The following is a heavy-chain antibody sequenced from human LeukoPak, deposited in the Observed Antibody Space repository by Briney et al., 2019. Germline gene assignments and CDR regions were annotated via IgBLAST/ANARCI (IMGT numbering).Heavy chain of an antibody. J-gene: IGHJ2*01. CDR2: INTSGST. CDR1: GGSIDSYH. V-gene: IGHV4-4*07. Sequence: SETLSLTCTVSGGSIDSYHWSWIRHPAGRGLEWIGRINTSGSTNYNPSLKSRVTMSVDTSKNQFSLKLSSVTAADTAVYYCARVAQKLERIALAATSEWRANWYFDLWGRGTLVTVSS. CDR3: ARVAQKLERIALAATSEWRANWYFDL. D-gene: IGHD6-19*01.